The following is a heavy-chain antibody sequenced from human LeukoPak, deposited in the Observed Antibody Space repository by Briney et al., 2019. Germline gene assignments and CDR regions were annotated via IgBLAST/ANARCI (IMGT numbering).Heavy chain of an antibody. CDR1: GFTFSNYA. V-gene: IGHV3-23*01. Sequence: PGGSLRLSCSASGFTFSNYAMTWVRQAPGKGLEWVSVISGSGGSTDYADSVKGRITISRDNSKNTLYLQMNSLRAEDTAVYYCAKDRAELTGDVSDDWGRKTLVTVSS. CDR3: AKDRAELTGDVSDD. J-gene: IGHJ4*02. CDR2: ISGSGGST. D-gene: IGHD1-7*01.